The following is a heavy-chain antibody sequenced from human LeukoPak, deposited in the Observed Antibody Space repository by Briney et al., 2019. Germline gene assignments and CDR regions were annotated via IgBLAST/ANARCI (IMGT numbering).Heavy chain of an antibody. V-gene: IGHV4-59*01. CDR1: GGSISSYY. CDR2: IYYSGNT. Sequence: SETLSLTCTVSGGSISSYYWSWIRQPPGKGLEWIGYIYYSGNTNHNPSLKSRVTISVDTSKNQFSLKLSSVTAADTAVYYCARGAYGGYRFFDSWGQGTLVTVSS. J-gene: IGHJ4*02. CDR3: ARGAYGGYRFFDS. D-gene: IGHD3-16*02.